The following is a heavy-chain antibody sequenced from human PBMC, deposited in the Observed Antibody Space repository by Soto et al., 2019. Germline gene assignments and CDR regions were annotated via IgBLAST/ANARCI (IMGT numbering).Heavy chain of an antibody. CDR1: GGSISTYY. J-gene: IGHJ4*02. CDR2: VSYLGNT. CDR3: ARDLASVPRAFDY. V-gene: IGHV4-59*01. D-gene: IGHD6-13*01. Sequence: SETLSLTCNISGGSISTYYWTWIRQSPGKGLEWIGYVSYLGNTNYNPSLKSRVTISVDTSKNHFSLNLRSVTAADTAVYYCARDLASVPRAFDYWGRGTLVTVSS.